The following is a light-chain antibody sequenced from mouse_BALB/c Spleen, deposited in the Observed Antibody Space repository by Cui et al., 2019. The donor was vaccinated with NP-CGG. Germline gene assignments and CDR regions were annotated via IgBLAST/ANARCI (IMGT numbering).Light chain of an antibody. V-gene: IGLV1*01. Sequence: QAVVTQESALTTSPGETVTLTCRSSTWAVTTDNYANWVQEKPDHLFTGLIGGTNNRAPGAPARFSGSLIGDKAALTITGAQTEDEAIYFCALWYSNHWVFGGGTKLTVL. CDR2: GTN. CDR1: TWAVTTDNY. CDR3: ALWYSNHWV. J-gene: IGLJ1*01.